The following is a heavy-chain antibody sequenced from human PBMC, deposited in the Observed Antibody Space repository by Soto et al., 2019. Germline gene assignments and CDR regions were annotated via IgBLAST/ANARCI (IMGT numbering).Heavy chain of an antibody. CDR1: GGCRSSYD. J-gene: IGHJ4*02. CDR3: ATAPAPLYSSSWYYLDY. D-gene: IGHD6-13*01. V-gene: IGHV4-59*01. Sequence: PSQTLSLTCGVAGGCRSSYDWSWIRQPPGKGLEWIGYIYYSGSTNYNPSLKNRVTISVDTSKNQFSLKLSSVTAADTAVYYCATAPAPLYSSSWYYLDYWGEGTLVT. CDR2: IYYSGST.